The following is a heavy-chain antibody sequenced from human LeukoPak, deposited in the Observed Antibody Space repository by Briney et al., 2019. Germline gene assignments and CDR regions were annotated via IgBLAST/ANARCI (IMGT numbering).Heavy chain of an antibody. J-gene: IGHJ4*02. CDR1: GFTFSIFG. V-gene: IGHV3-30*18. Sequence: GGSLRLSCAASGFTFSIFGMHWVHQAPGKGLEWVAVISYDGSNIYYGDSVKGRFTISRDNSKNTLYLQMNSLRVEDTAVYYCAKKRAGGTSAPLDYWGQGTLVTVSA. D-gene: IGHD4-23*01. CDR3: AKKRAGGTSAPLDY. CDR2: ISYDGSNI.